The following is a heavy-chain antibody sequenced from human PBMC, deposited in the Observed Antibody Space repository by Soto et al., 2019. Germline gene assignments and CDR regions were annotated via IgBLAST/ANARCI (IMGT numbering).Heavy chain of an antibody. CDR1: GYTFTSYG. Sequence: QVQLVQSGAEVKKPGASVKVSCKASGYTFTSYGISWVRQAPGQGLEWMGWISAYNGNTNYAQKLQGRVTMTTDTSTSTAYIELRSLRSDDTAVYYCARDGAGGDYLPPGDYYYGMDVWGQGTTVTVSS. J-gene: IGHJ6*02. CDR3: ARDGAGGDYLPPGDYYYGMDV. D-gene: IGHD4-17*01. CDR2: ISAYNGNT. V-gene: IGHV1-18*01.